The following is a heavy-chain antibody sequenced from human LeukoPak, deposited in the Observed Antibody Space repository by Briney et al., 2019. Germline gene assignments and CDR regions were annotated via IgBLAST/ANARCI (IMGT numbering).Heavy chain of an antibody. CDR1: GFTFSSYS. D-gene: IGHD1-26*01. Sequence: GGSLRLSCAASGFTFSSYSMNWVRQAPGKGLEWVSSISSSSSYIYYADSVEGRFNISRDNAKNSLYLQMNSLRAEDTAVYYCARDNLVVGALDWGQGTLVTVSS. V-gene: IGHV3-21*01. J-gene: IGHJ4*02. CDR3: ARDNLVVGALD. CDR2: ISSSSSYI.